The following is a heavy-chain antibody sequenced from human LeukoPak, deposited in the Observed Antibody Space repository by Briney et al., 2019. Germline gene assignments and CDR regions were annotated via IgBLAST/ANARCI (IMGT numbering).Heavy chain of an antibody. Sequence: GGSLRLSCAASGFTFSNYAMSWVRQAPGKGLQWVSTITSGGSTYYAVSVKGRFTISRDSPKNTLYLQMNSLSSEDTAVYYCAKSRYTSSNTNDYWGQGTLVTVSS. CDR2: ITSGGST. J-gene: IGHJ4*02. CDR3: AKSRYTSSNTNDY. CDR1: GFTFSNYA. V-gene: IGHV3-23*01. D-gene: IGHD2-2*02.